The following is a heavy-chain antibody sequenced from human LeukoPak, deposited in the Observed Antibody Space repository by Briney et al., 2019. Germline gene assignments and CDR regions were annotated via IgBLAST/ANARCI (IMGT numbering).Heavy chain of an antibody. V-gene: IGHV4-39*07. CDR3: ARCSTMVRGVINYYYGMDV. CDR2: IYYTGGT. Sequence: SETLSLTCSVSGGSITSSSYYWGWIRQPPEKGLEWIGSIYYTGGTHYSPSLKSRVTISVDTSKNQFSLKLSSVTAADTAVYYCARCSTMVRGVINYYYGMDVWGQGTTVTVSS. D-gene: IGHD3-10*01. CDR1: GGSITSSSYY. J-gene: IGHJ6*02.